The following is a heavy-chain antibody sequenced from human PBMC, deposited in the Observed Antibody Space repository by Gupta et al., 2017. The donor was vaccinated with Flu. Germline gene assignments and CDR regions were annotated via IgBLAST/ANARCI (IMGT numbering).Heavy chain of an antibody. J-gene: IGHJ6*02. Sequence: VREAPGKGLELVSSSSSSSSYIYYADAVKGRFTISRDNAKNSLYLQMNSLRAEDTVVYYCARDRYYDFWSGYYFPSNGMDVWGQGTTVTVSS. CDR2: SSSSSSYI. V-gene: IGHV3-21*01. CDR3: ARDRYYDFWSGYYFPSNGMDV. D-gene: IGHD3-3*01.